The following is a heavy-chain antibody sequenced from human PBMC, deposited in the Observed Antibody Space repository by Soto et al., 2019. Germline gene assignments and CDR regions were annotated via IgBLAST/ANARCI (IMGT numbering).Heavy chain of an antibody. CDR2: ISAYNGNT. V-gene: IGHV1-18*01. D-gene: IGHD2-15*01. CDR3: ARAHHDGCGGTSPWQDT. J-gene: IGHJ5*02. Sequence: APVKAPCRTSDYTFTSSGISWLRQAPGQGLRWMGWISAYNGNTNYAQKLQGRVTTTTDTSTRQANKDPRGPRSDDTAVYYCARAHHDGCGGTSPWQDTCGKGTLVTVSS. CDR1: DYTFTSSG.